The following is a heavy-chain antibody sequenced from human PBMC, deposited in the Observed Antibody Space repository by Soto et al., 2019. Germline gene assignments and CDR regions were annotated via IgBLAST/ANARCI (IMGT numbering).Heavy chain of an antibody. J-gene: IGHJ6*02. CDR1: GFSVRTNY. CDR3: AIFREPGRSTVFGVVVPGRYAMDV. Sequence: EVQLVETGGGLIQPGGSRRLSCVASGFSVRTNYMTWVRQAPGKGLEWVSVIYTAGHTNYANSVKGRFTVSRDTSQNTVYLQTNSLRPDDTAVYYCAIFREPGRSTVFGVVVPGRYAMDVWGQGTTVTVS. V-gene: IGHV3-53*02. CDR2: IYTAGHT. D-gene: IGHD3-3*01.